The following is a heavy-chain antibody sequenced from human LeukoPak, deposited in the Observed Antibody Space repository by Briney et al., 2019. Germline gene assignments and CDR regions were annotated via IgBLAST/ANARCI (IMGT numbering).Heavy chain of an antibody. Sequence: GGSLRLSCAASGFTFSTYSMNWVRQAPGKGLEWVSSISSSSSYIFYADSVKGRFTISRDNAKNSLYLQMNSLRAEDTAVYYCARRRDGYNYLDYWGQGTLVTVSS. D-gene: IGHD5-24*01. CDR1: GFTFSTYS. CDR2: ISSSSSYI. V-gene: IGHV3-21*01. CDR3: ARRRDGYNYLDY. J-gene: IGHJ4*02.